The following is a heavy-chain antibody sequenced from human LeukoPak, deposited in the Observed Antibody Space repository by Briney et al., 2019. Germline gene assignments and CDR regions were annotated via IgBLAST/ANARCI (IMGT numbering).Heavy chain of an antibody. V-gene: IGHV3-30*02. CDR3: AKDRVPEQWLGYYFDY. CDR1: GFTFSSYG. J-gene: IGHJ4*02. CDR2: IRYDGSNK. D-gene: IGHD6-19*01. Sequence: GGSLRLSCAASGFTFSSYGMHWVRQAPGKGLEWVAFIRYDGSNKYYADSVKGRFTISRDDSKNTLYLQMNSLRAEDTAVYYCAKDRVPEQWLGYYFDYWGQGTLVTVSS.